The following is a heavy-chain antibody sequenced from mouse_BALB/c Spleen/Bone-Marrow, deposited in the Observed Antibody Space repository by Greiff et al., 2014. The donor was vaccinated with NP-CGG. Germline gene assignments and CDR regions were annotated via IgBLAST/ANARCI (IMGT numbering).Heavy chain of an antibody. D-gene: IGHD4-1*01. V-gene: IGHV1-54*01. J-gene: IGHJ4*01. CDR1: GYAFTNYL. CDR2: INPGSGGT. CDR3: ARCLTGTSAMDY. Sequence: QVQLQQSGAELVRPGTSVKVSCKASGYAFTNYLIEWVKQRPGQGLEWIGVINPGSGGTNYNEKFKAKATLTGDKSSSTAYMQLSSLTSDDSAVYFCARCLTGTSAMDYWGQGTSVTVSS.